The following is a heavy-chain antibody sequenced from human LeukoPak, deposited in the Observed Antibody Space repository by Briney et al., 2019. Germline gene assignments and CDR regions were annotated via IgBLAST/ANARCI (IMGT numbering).Heavy chain of an antibody. CDR2: ISSSSSYI. CDR3: ASEPLITIFGVVNY. CDR1: GFTFSSYS. V-gene: IGHV3-21*01. J-gene: IGHJ4*02. Sequence: GGSLRLSCAASGFTFSSYSMSWVRQAPGKGLEWVSSISSSSSYIYYADSVKGRFTISRDNAKNSLYLQMNSLRAEDTAVYYCASEPLITIFGVVNYWGQGTLVTVSS. D-gene: IGHD3-3*01.